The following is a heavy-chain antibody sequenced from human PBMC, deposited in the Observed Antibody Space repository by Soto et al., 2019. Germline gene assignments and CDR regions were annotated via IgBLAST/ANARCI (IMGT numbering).Heavy chain of an antibody. D-gene: IGHD6-19*01. V-gene: IGHV4-39*01. CDR2: IYYSGST. CDR3: ARKTFRRIAVAGTWRGWFDP. Sequence: QLQLQESGPGLVKPSETLSLTCTVSGGSISSSSYYWGWIRQPPGKGLEWIGSIYYSGSTYYNPSLKSRVTISVDTSKNQFSLKLSSVTAADTAVYYCARKTFRRIAVAGTWRGWFDPWGQGTLVTVSS. CDR1: GGSISSSSYY. J-gene: IGHJ5*02.